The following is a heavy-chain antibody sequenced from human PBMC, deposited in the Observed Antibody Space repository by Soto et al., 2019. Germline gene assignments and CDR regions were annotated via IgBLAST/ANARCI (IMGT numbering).Heavy chain of an antibody. CDR2: LYYSGST. D-gene: IGHD3-22*01. J-gene: IGHJ5*02. CDR1: GGSISSYY. V-gene: IGHV4-59*12. Sequence: SETLSLTCTVSGGSISSYYWIWSRQLPGKGLEWIGCLYYSGSTIYNPSLKSRVTISVDTSKNQFSLKLSSVTAADTAVYYWARVEYYYDSSGENWFDPWGQGTLVTVSS. CDR3: ARVEYYYDSSGENWFDP.